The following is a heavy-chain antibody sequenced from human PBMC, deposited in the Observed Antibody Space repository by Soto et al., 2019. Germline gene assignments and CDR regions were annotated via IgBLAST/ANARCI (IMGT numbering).Heavy chain of an antibody. J-gene: IGHJ4*02. CDR2: IRNKVNNYAT. CDR1: GFIFSDSA. CDR3: TRRRDWTAMDPLDY. V-gene: IGHV3-73*02. D-gene: IGHD5-18*01. Sequence: EVQLVESGGGLVQPGGSLKLSCAASGFIFSDSAIHWVRQASGKGLEWVGRIRNKVNNYATAYAASVKGRFTISRDDSMQTTYLQMNSLKIEDTAVYYCTRRRDWTAMDPLDYWGQGTLVTVSS.